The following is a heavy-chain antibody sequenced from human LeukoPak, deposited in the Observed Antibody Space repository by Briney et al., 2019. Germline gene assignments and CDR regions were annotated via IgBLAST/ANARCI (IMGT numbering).Heavy chain of an antibody. Sequence: GASVKVSCKASGYTFTGYYMHWVRQAPGQGLEWVGWINPNSGDTNYAQKFQGRVNMTRDTSISTAYMDLSRLTSDDTAIYYCATDNPPYCNGGSCYFDWGQGTLVTVSS. V-gene: IGHV1-2*02. CDR1: GYTFTGYY. J-gene: IGHJ4*02. CDR2: INPNSGDT. D-gene: IGHD2-15*01. CDR3: ATDNPPYCNGGSCYFD.